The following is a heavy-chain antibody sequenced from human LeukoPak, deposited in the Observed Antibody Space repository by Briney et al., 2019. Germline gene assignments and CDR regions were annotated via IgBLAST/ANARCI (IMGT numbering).Heavy chain of an antibody. D-gene: IGHD6-13*01. CDR2: IIPIFGTA. CDR1: GGTFSSYA. CDR3: ASPMAAAGGFDP. J-gene: IGHJ5*02. Sequence: PVKVSCKASGGTFSSYAISWVRQAPGQGLEWMGGIIPIFGTANYAQEFQGRVTITTDESTSTAYMELSSLRSEDTAVYYCASPMAAAGGFDPWGQGTLVTVSS. V-gene: IGHV1-69*05.